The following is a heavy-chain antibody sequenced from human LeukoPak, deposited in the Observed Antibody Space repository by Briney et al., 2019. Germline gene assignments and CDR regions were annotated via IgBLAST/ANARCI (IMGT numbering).Heavy chain of an antibody. Sequence: SVKVSCKASGGTFSSYAISWVRQAPGQGLEWMGRIIPILGIANYAQKFQGRVTITADKSTSTAYMELSSLRSEDTAVYYCAREFATSGPGPDWGQGTLVTVSS. V-gene: IGHV1-69*04. CDR2: IIPILGIA. D-gene: IGHD3-10*01. CDR1: GGTFSSYA. J-gene: IGHJ4*02. CDR3: AREFATSGPGPD.